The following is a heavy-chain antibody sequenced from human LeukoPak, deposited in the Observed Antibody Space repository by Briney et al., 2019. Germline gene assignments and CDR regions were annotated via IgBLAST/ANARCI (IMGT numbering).Heavy chain of an antibody. Sequence: GGSLRLSCAASGFTFSRYWMYWVRQAPGRGLVWVSHINSDGSSTGYADSVKGRFTISRDNAKNTLYLQMNSRRAEDTAVYYCARCGGGQKYSSGWLGVSSYIWGQGTMVTVSS. CDR1: GFTFSRYW. V-gene: IGHV3-74*01. D-gene: IGHD6-19*01. J-gene: IGHJ3*02. CDR3: ARCGGGQKYSSGWLGVSSYI. CDR2: INSDGSST.